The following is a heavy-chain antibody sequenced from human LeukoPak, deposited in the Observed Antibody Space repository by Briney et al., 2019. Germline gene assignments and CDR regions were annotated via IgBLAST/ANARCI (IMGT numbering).Heavy chain of an antibody. D-gene: IGHD2-15*01. J-gene: IGHJ3*02. V-gene: IGHV1-2*02. CDR3: ARALGYCSGGSCGHDAFDI. CDR2: INPNSGGT. CDR1: GYTFTGYY. Sequence: AASVKVSCKASGYTFTGYYMHWVRQAPGQGLEWMGWINPNSGGTNYAQKFQGRVTITTDESTSTAYMELSSLRSEDTAVYYCARALGYCSGGSCGHDAFDIWGQGTMVTVSS.